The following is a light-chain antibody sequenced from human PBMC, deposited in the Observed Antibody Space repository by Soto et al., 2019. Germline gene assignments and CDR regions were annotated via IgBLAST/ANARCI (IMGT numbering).Light chain of an antibody. CDR3: SSYTSSDTLV. Sequence: QSALTQPASVSGYPGQSITISCTGTSSDVGAYNYVSWYQQPPGEAPKLMIYEVTDRPSGVSNRFSGSKSGNTASLTISGLQAEDEADYYCSSYTSSDTLVFGTGTKLTVL. CDR1: SSDVGAYNY. V-gene: IGLV2-14*01. CDR2: EVT. J-gene: IGLJ1*01.